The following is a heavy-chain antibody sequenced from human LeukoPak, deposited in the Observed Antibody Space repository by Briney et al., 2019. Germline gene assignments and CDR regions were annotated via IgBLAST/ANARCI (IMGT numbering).Heavy chain of an antibody. CDR2: ISWNSGSI. CDR1: GFTFDDYA. Sequence: GGSLRLSCAASGFTFDDYAMHWVRQAPGKGLEWVSGISWNSGSIGYADSVKGRFTISRDNDKNTLYLRMDSLRAEDTAVYYCARVSSGEQWLAFDYWGQGTLVTVFS. J-gene: IGHJ4*02. D-gene: IGHD6-19*01. CDR3: ARVSSGEQWLAFDY. V-gene: IGHV3-9*01.